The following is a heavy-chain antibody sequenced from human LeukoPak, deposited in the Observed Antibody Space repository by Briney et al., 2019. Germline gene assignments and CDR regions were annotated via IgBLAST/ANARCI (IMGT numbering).Heavy chain of an antibody. V-gene: IGHV1-2*02. Sequence: ASVKVSFKAAGYTFTGYYMDWVRQAPGQGIEWMGWINPNSGGTNYAQKFQGRVTMTRDTSISTAYMELSRLRSDDTAVYYCARDGGTTGLLGYWGQGTLVTVS. J-gene: IGHJ4*02. D-gene: IGHD1-1*01. CDR3: ARDGGTTGLLGY. CDR1: GYTFTGYY. CDR2: INPNSGGT.